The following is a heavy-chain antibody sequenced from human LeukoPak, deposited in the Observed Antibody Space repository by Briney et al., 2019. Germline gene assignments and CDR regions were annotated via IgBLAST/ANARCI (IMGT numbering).Heavy chain of an antibody. J-gene: IGHJ6*02. D-gene: IGHD6-13*01. CDR2: IYPGDSDT. CDR3: ASIVVAAAGRGYYYYGMDV. CDR1: GYSFTSYW. V-gene: IGHV5-51*01. Sequence: GESLKISCKGSGYSFTSYWIGWVRQMPGEGLEWMGIIYPGDSDTRYSPSFQGTFPISADKSISTAYLQWSRLQASDTAMYYCASIVVAAAGRGYYYYGMDVWGQGTTVTVSS.